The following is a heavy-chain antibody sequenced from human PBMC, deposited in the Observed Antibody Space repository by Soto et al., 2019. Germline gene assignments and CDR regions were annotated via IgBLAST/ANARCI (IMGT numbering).Heavy chain of an antibody. CDR1: GYSFTTYW. CDR2: IYPGGSDT. D-gene: IGHD2-21*02. V-gene: IGHV5-51*01. CDR3: ARLWGGNSGYIDY. J-gene: IGHJ4*02. Sequence: GESLKISCNGSGYSFTTYWIGWVRQMPGKGLEWMGIIYPGGSDTRYSPSFQGQVTISADKSIITAYLLWSSLKASDTAMYYCARLWGGNSGYIDYWGQGTLVTVSS.